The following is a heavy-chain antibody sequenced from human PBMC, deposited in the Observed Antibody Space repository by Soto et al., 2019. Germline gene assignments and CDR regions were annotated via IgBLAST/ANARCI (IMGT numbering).Heavy chain of an antibody. J-gene: IGHJ5*02. CDR1: GGSISSGDYY. V-gene: IGHV4-30-4*01. D-gene: IGHD5-12*01. CDR3: ARAQGIVATIRWFDP. Sequence: PSEILSLTCTVSGGSISSGDYYWSWIRQPPGKGLEWIGYIYYSGSTYYNPSLKSRVTISVDTSKNQFSLKLSSVTAADTAVYYCARAQGIVATIRWFDPWGQGTLVTVSS. CDR2: IYYSGST.